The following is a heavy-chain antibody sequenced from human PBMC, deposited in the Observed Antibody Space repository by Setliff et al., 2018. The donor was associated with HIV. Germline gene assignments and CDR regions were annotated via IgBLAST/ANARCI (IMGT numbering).Heavy chain of an antibody. V-gene: IGHV3-11*04. CDR1: GFTFSDYY. CDR2: ISSSGSTI. Sequence: GGSLRLSCAASGFTFSDYYMSWIRQAPGKGLEWVSYISSSGSTIYYADSVKGRFTISRDNAKNTLYLQMSSLRAEDTAIYYCARDFNTMTTPGDDFDYWGQGTLVTVSS. D-gene: IGHD1-1*01. J-gene: IGHJ4*02. CDR3: ARDFNTMTTPGDDFDY.